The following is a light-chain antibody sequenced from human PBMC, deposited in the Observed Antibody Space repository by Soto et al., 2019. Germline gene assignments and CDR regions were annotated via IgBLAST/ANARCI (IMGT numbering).Light chain of an antibody. J-gene: IGKJ2*01. CDR3: QQYESTPPT. CDR2: WAS. Sequence: DIVMTQSPDSLAVSLGERATINCKSSQSVLYNSNNKNYLAWYQQRPGQPPKLLIYWASTRESGVPDRFSGSGSGTDFTLTITSLQAEDVAVYYCQQYESTPPTFGQGTNVEIK. V-gene: IGKV4-1*01. CDR1: QSVLYNSNNKNY.